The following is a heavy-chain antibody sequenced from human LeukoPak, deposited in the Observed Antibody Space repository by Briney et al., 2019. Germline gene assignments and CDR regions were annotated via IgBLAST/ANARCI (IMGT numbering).Heavy chain of an antibody. CDR1: GGSISSGGYY. J-gene: IGHJ1*01. Sequence: SETLSLTCTVSGGSISSGGYYWTWIRQHPGKGLEWIGYIYYSGSTYYNPSLKSRVTISEDTSKNQFSLRLSSVTAADTAVYYCALGYCGGGSCYAREYFQHWGQGTLVTVSS. V-gene: IGHV4-31*03. CDR3: ALGYCGGGSCYAREYFQH. CDR2: IYYSGST. D-gene: IGHD2-15*01.